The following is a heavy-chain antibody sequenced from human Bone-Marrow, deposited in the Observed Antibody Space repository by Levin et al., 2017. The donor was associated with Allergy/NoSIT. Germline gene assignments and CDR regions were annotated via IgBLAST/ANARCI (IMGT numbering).Heavy chain of an antibody. J-gene: IGHJ6*03. CDR2: IYTSGST. CDR1: GGSISSSSYY. Sequence: SETLSLTCTVSGGSISSSSYYWSWIRQPAGKGLEWIGHIYTSGSTNYNPSLRSRVTMSVDTSKNQFSLKLSSVTAADSAVYYCEYSGYDDPDYYYYYMDVWGKGTTVTVSS. D-gene: IGHD5-12*01. V-gene: IGHV4-61*09. CDR3: EYSGYDDPDYYYYYMDV.